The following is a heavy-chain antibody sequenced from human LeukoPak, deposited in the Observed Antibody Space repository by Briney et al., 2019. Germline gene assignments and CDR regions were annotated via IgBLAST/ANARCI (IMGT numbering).Heavy chain of an antibody. Sequence: PGGSLRLSCAASGFTFGSYAMSWVRQAPGKGLEWVSAINSDGRNTYYADSVKGRFTISRDNSKNTLFLQMNSLRAEDTAVYSCAKESQAEEPFDYWGQGTLVTVSS. J-gene: IGHJ4*02. V-gene: IGHV3-23*01. D-gene: IGHD1-14*01. CDR1: GFTFGSYA. CDR2: INSDGRNT. CDR3: AKESQAEEPFDY.